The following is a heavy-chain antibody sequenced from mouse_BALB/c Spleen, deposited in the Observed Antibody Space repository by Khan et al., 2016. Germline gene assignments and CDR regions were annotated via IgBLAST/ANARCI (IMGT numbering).Heavy chain of an antibody. CDR2: INTNTGEP. CDR3: ARTDDYPYCDVDY. V-gene: IGHV9-3*02. Sequence: QIQLVQSGPELKKPGETVKISCKASEYTFTNYGMNWVKQAPGKGLKWMGWINTNTGEPTYAEEFKGRFAFSLEASASTAYLQINNITNEDSATDICARTDDYPYCDVDYWGQGTSVTVSS. J-gene: IGHJ4*01. D-gene: IGHD2-13*01. CDR1: EYTFTNYG.